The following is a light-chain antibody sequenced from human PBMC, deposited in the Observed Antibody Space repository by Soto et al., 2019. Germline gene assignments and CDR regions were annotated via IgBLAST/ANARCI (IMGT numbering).Light chain of an antibody. Sequence: QSALTQPGSVSGIAGQSITISCTGTSSDVGGYKYVSWYQQHPGKAPKLLIYDVSYRPSGVSNRFSGSKSGNTASLTISGLQPEDEAAYYCSSYTNTNPRVFGGGTKLTVL. CDR3: SSYTNTNPRV. J-gene: IGLJ3*02. V-gene: IGLV2-14*01. CDR1: SSDVGGYKY. CDR2: DVS.